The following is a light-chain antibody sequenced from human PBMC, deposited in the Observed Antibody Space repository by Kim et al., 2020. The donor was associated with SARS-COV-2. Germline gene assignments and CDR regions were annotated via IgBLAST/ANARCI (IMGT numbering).Light chain of an antibody. CDR3: QQLDSYPLT. Sequence: TSVGDRLIIPCRASQGITRSLASYQQAPGKAPKLLIYAASTLYSGVPSRFSGSGSGTDFTLTISSLQPEDSATYYCQQLDSYPLTFGGGTKVDIK. CDR1: QGITRS. J-gene: IGKJ4*01. CDR2: AAS. V-gene: IGKV1-9*01.